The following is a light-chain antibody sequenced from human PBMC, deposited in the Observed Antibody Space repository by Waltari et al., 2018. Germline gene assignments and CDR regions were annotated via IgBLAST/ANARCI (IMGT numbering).Light chain of an antibody. CDR3: SSYAGSNTYI. CDR1: SSDIGYSND. Sequence: QAAPTHPPSVSGSPGQSVTISCTGTSSDIGYSNDVSWYQQHPGKAPKLMCYEVSKRPSGVSDRFSGSKSGNTASLTISGLQAEDEADYYCSSYAGSNTYIFGAGTRLTVL. CDR2: EVS. V-gene: IGLV2-11*01. J-gene: IGLJ1*01.